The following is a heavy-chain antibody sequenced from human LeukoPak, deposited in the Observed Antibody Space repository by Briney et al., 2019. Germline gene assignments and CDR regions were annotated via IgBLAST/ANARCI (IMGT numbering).Heavy chain of an antibody. V-gene: IGHV4-4*07. CDR1: GGSISNFY. D-gene: IGHD3-16*01. J-gene: IGHJ4*02. CDR3: ARGRLGHYFDY. CDR2: IYTRGST. Sequence: PSETLSLTCTVSGGSISNFYWSWIRQPAGKGLESIGHIYTRGSTNYNPSFKSRVTMSVDTSKKQFSLKLSSVTAADTAVYYCARGRLGHYFDYWGQGTLVTASS.